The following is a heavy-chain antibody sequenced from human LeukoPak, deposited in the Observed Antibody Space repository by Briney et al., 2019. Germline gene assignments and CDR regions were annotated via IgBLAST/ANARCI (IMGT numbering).Heavy chain of an antibody. V-gene: IGHV3-74*01. J-gene: IGHJ5*02. D-gene: IGHD1-7*01. CDR1: GFTFSQSW. CDR3: ARDLGSYELRGIDL. CDR2: INSDGSST. Sequence: GGSLRLSCAGSGFTFSQSWMHWVRQAPGKGLVWVSRINSDGSSTTYGDSVKGRFTISRDNVKNVLYLQMHSLRAGDTAVYYCARDLGSYELRGIDLWGQGTLVTVSS.